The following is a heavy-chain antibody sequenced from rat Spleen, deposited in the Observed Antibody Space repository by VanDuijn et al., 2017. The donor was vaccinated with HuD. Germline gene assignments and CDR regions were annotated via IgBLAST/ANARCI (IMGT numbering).Heavy chain of an antibody. Sequence: EVQLVESDGGLVQPGRSLKLSCAASGFTFSDYYMAWVRQAPTKGLEWVATISYDGSSTYYRDSVKGRFTISRDNAKSTLYLQMDSLRSEDTATYYCARLAGSSGWYFDFWGPGTMVTVSS. CDR2: ISYDGSST. D-gene: IGHD5-1*01. CDR3: ARLAGSSGWYFDF. V-gene: IGHV5-29*01. CDR1: GFTFSDYY. J-gene: IGHJ1*01.